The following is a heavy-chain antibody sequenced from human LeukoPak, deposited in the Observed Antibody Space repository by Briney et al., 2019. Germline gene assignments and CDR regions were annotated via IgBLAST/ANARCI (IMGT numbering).Heavy chain of an antibody. D-gene: IGHD3-22*01. CDR3: ARGAAGGYYDSSGQFDY. CDR1: GGSISSSSYY. Sequence: PSETLSLTCTVSGGSISSSSYYWGWIRQPPGKGLEWIGSIYYSGSTNYNPSLKSRVTISVDTSKNQFSLKLSSVTAADTAVYYCARGAAGGYYDSSGQFDYWGQGTLVTVSS. V-gene: IGHV4-39*07. J-gene: IGHJ4*02. CDR2: IYYSGST.